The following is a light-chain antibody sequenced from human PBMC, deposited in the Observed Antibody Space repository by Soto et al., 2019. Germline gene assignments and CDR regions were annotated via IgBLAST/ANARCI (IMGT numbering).Light chain of an antibody. CDR2: VAS. V-gene: IGKV1-39*01. J-gene: IGKJ3*01. CDR1: QSISSY. Sequence: DIQMTQSPSSLSASVGDRVTITCRASQSISSYLNWYQQKPGKDPKLLIYVASSLQSGVPSRFSGSGSGTEFTLTIRSLQPEDFATYYCQQSYIPPFAFGPGTKVHMK. CDR3: QQSYIPPFA.